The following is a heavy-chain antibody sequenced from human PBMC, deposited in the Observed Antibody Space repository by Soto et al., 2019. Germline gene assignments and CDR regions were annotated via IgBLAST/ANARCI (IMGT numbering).Heavy chain of an antibody. Sequence: QVQLVESGGGVVQPGRSPRLSCAASGFTFKNYALHWVRQAPGKGLEWVAFLSYDEFNKYYADSVKGRFTISRDNSMDTLYLQMNSLRAEDTALYYCVRGGYYDSAGYDAFDIWGQGTMVTVSS. CDR1: GFTFKNYA. V-gene: IGHV3-30-3*01. D-gene: IGHD3-22*01. J-gene: IGHJ3*02. CDR3: VRGGYYDSAGYDAFDI. CDR2: LSYDEFNK.